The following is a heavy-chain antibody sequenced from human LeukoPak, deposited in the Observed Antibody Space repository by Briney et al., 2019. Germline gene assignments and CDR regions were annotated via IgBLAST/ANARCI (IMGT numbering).Heavy chain of an antibody. Sequence: GGSLRLSCAASGFTFSSYSMNWVRQAPGKGLEWVSSISSSSSYIYYADSVKGRFTISRDNAKNSLYLQMNSLRAEDTAVYYCSGGIAAAGSRCWFDPWGQGTLVTVSS. J-gene: IGHJ5*02. CDR2: ISSSSSYI. CDR1: GFTFSSYS. D-gene: IGHD6-13*01. V-gene: IGHV3-21*01. CDR3: SGGIAAAGSRCWFDP.